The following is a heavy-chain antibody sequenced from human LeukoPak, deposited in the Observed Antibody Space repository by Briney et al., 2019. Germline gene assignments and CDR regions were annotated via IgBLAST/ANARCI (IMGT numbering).Heavy chain of an antibody. J-gene: IGHJ4*02. CDR2: IYPGDSDT. V-gene: IGHV5-51*01. CDR3: ASSGSWYSFDY. D-gene: IGHD6-13*01. Sequence: GESLKISCKGSGSRFTSYWIGWVRQRPGKGLEWMGIIYPGDSDTRYSPSFQGQVTISADKSISTAYLQWSSLKASDTAMYYCASSGSWYSFDYWGQGTLVTVSS. CDR1: GSRFTSYW.